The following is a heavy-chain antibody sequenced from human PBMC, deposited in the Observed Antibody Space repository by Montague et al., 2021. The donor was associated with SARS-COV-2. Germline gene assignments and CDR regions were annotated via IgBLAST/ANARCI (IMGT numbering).Heavy chain of an antibody. CDR3: ASPTYYYDSSGSDAFDI. J-gene: IGHJ3*02. CDR2: ISYSGST. V-gene: IGHV4-59*08. D-gene: IGHD3-22*01. CDR1: GGSISSYY. Sequence: SETLSLTCTVSGGSISSYYWSWIRQPPGRGLLWIGYISYSGSTNYNPSLKSRVTISVDTSKNRFSLKLSSVTAADTAVYYCASPTYYYDSSGSDAFDIWGQGTMVTVSS.